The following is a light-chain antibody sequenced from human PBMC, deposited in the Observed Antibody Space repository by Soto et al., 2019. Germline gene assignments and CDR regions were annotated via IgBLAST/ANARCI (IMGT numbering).Light chain of an antibody. CDR2: DAS. V-gene: IGKV3-11*01. J-gene: IGKJ2*01. CDR1: QSVGSY. Sequence: EIVLTQSPATLSLSPGERATLSCRASQSVGSYLAWYQQKPGQAPRLLIYDASNRATGIPARFSGSGSGTDFPLTISSLEPEDFAVYYCQQRGNWPPNTFGQGTKVEI. CDR3: QQRGNWPPNT.